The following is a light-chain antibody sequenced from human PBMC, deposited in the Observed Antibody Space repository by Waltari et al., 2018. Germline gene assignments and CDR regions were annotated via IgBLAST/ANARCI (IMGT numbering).Light chain of an antibody. Sequence: QLVLTQPPSASASLGASVKLTCTLNRGHTRYAIAWHQQQPEKGPRFLMKLDSDGSHTKGDGIPDRFSGSSSGAERYLILSSLQSEDEADYYCQSWDTGINVFGGGTKLTVL. V-gene: IGLV4-69*01. J-gene: IGLJ2*01. CDR2: LDSDGSH. CDR3: QSWDTGINV. CDR1: RGHTRYA.